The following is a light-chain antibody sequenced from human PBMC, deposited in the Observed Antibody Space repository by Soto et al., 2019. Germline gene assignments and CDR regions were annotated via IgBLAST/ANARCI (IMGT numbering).Light chain of an antibody. Sequence: QSALTQPASVSGSPGQSSTISCTGTSSDVGGYNFVSWYQHHPGTPPKLIIYEVIHRPSGVSNRFSGSKSANKASLTISGLQVEDEADYFCSSYSSTTTREVFGTGTKLTVL. V-gene: IGLV2-14*01. CDR2: EVI. J-gene: IGLJ1*01. CDR1: SSDVGGYNF. CDR3: SSYSSTTTREV.